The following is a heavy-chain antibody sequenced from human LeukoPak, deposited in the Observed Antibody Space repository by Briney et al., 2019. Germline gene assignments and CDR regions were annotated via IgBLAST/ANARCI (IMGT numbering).Heavy chain of an antibody. CDR1: GFSLSTSGVG. CDR3: AQSSYYDFWSGYYEVWFDP. CDR2: IYWNDDK. D-gene: IGHD3-3*01. V-gene: IGHV2-5*01. J-gene: IGHJ5*02. Sequence: SGPTLVKPTQTLTLTCTFSGFSLSTSGVGVGWIRQPPGKALEWLALIYWNDDKRYSPSLKSRLTITKDTSKNQAVLKMTNMDPVDTDTCYCAQSSYYDFWSGYYEVWFDPWGQGTLVTVSS.